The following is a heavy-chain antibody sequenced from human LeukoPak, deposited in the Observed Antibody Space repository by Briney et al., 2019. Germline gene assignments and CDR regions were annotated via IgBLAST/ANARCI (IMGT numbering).Heavy chain of an antibody. CDR2: IYSGGGT. D-gene: IGHD4-11*01. V-gene: IGHV3-53*01. J-gene: IGHJ6*02. CDR1: GFTVSNTY. CDR3: ARDRSNYLSGYYYYGMDV. Sequence: GGSLRLSCAASGFTVSNTYMSWVRQAPGKGLEWVSLIYSGGGTYSADSVKGRFTISRDISKNTLYLQMNGLRAEDTAVYYCARDRSNYLSGYYYYGMDVWGQGTTVTVSS.